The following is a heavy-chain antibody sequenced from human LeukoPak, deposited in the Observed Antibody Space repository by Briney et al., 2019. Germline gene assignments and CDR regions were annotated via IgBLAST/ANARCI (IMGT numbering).Heavy chain of an antibody. CDR2: IIPIFGIA. V-gene: IGHV1-69*04. CDR3: ARDASMVRGVIGGFIDY. J-gene: IGHJ4*02. Sequence: SVKVSCKASGGTFSSYAISWVRQAPGQGLEWMGRIIPIFGIANYAQKFQGRVTITADKSTSTAYMELSSLRSEDTAVYYCARDASMVRGVIGGFIDYWGQGTLVTVSS. CDR1: GGTFSSYA. D-gene: IGHD3-10*01.